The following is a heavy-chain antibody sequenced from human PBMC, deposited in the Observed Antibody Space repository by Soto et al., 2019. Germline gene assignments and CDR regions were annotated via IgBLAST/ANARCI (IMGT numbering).Heavy chain of an antibody. V-gene: IGHV3-48*02. Sequence: PGGSLRLSCAGSGFTLKSFSMNCVRQAPGKGLEWVSYISSSRSTIYYADSVKGRFTISRDDDKNSLYLQMNSLRDDDTAEYYCVRGRSDSLMDVWGQGTTVTVSS. D-gene: IGHD2-15*01. CDR1: GFTLKSFS. J-gene: IGHJ6*02. CDR3: VRGRSDSLMDV. CDR2: ISSSRSTI.